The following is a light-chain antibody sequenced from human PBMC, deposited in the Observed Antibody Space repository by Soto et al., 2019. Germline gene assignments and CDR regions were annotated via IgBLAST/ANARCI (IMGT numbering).Light chain of an antibody. CDR2: DAS. V-gene: IGKV3-11*01. Sequence: EIVLTQSPDTLSLSPGGRATLSCRASQSVGSSLAWYQQKPGQAPRLLIYDASNRPTGIPARFSGSGSGTDFTLPISSLEPEDFAGYFCQQSSRSLTFGGGTKVKIK. CDR1: QSVGSS. J-gene: IGKJ4*01. CDR3: QQSSRSLT.